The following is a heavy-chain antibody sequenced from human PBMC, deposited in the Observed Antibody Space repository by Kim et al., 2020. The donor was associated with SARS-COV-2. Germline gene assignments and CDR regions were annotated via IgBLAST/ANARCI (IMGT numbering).Heavy chain of an antibody. J-gene: IGHJ6*02. Sequence: ASVKVSCKASGYTFTSYYMHWVRQAPGQGLEWMGIINPSGGSTSYAQKFQGRVTMTRDTSTSTVYMELSSLRSEDTAVYYCARDRYCSSTSCYGRTTRNPYYYYYYGMDVWGQGTTVTVSS. V-gene: IGHV1-46*01. D-gene: IGHD2-2*01. CDR3: ARDRYCSSTSCYGRTTRNPYYYYYYGMDV. CDR1: GYTFTSYY. CDR2: INPSGGST.